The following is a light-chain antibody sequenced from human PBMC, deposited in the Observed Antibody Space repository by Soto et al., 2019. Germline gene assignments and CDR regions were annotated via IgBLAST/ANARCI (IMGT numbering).Light chain of an antibody. CDR3: GADHGSGSNFVYLV. CDR1: SGYSNYK. Sequence: QAVVTQPPSASASLGASVTLTCTLSSGYSNYKVDWYQQRPGKGPRFVMRVGTGGIVGSKGDGIPDRFSVLGSGLNRYLTIKNIQEDDESDYHCGADHGSGSNFVYLVFGGGTKLTVL. CDR2: VGTGGIVG. J-gene: IGLJ2*01. V-gene: IGLV9-49*01.